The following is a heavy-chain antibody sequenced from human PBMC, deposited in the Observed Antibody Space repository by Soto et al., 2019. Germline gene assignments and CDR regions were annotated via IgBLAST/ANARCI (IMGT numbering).Heavy chain of an antibody. V-gene: IGHV3-74*01. CDR1: GFPLSNYW. CDR2: IGSDGGGT. J-gene: IGHJ4*02. CDR3: TRAVDWGSGEFGY. D-gene: IGHD3-10*01. Sequence: GGSLRLSCAASGFPLSNYWMHWVRQAPGEGLVWVSRIGSDGGGTTYADSVKGLFTISREKAKNTLYLQMNSLRAEDTAVYYYTRAVDWGSGEFGYWGQGTMLTVSS.